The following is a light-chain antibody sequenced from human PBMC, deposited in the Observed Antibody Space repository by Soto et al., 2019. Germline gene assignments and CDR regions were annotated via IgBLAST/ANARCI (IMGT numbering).Light chain of an antibody. J-gene: IGLJ2*01. V-gene: IGLV4-69*01. CDR3: QTWGTGTLV. CDR1: SGHSSYA. CDR2: LNSDGSH. Sequence: QSVLTQSPSASASLGASVKLTCTLSSGHSSYAIAWHQQQPEKGPRYLMKLNSDGSHSKGDGIPDRFSGSSSGAERYLTISSRQSEDEADYSCQTWGTGTLVFGGGTKLTVL.